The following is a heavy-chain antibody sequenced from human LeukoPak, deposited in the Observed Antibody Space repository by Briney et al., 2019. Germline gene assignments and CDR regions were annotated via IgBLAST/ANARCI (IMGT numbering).Heavy chain of an antibody. D-gene: IGHD3-10*01. CDR1: GFTFSSHW. J-gene: IGHJ4*02. CDR3: ARAVVRGVIITFDY. V-gene: IGHV3-21*01. CDR2: ISSSSSYI. Sequence: GGSLRLSCAASGFTFSSHWMHWVRQAPGKGLEWVSSISSSSSYIYYADSVKGRFTISRDNAKNSLYLQMNSLRAEDTAVYYCARAVVRGVIITFDYWGQGTLVTVSS.